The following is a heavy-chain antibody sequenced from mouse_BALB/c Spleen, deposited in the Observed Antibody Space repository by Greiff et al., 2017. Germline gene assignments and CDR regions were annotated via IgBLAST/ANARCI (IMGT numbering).Heavy chain of an antibody. CDR2: ISSGGSYT. V-gene: IGHV5-6*01. J-gene: IGHJ1*01. CDR1: GFTFSSYG. CDR3: ARQGDYDGNWYFDV. D-gene: IGHD2-4*01. Sequence: VQLQQSGGDLVKPGGSLKLSCAASGFTFSSYGMSWVRQTPDKRLEWVATISSGGSYTYYPDSVKGRFTISRDNAKNTLYLQMSSLKSEDTAMYYCARQGDYDGNWYFDVWGAGTTVTVSS.